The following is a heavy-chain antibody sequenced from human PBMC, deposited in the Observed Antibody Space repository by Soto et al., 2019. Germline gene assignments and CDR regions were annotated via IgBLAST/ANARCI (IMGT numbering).Heavy chain of an antibody. CDR3: ARDQGGYDYADYYYCGIDV. Sequence: QVQLVQSGAEVKKPGSSVKVSCKASGGTFSSYAISWVRQAPGQGLEWMGGIFPIFGTANYAQKFQGRVTITADETTSTAYMELSSRSSEDTAVYYCARDQGGYDYADYYYCGIDVWGQGTTVTVSS. CDR1: GGTFSSYA. V-gene: IGHV1-69*01. J-gene: IGHJ6*02. CDR2: IFPIFGTA. D-gene: IGHD5-12*01.